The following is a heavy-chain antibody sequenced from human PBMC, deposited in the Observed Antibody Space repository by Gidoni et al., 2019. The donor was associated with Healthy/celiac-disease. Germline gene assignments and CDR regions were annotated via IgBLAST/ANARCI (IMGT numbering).Heavy chain of an antibody. CDR2: INNSGST. V-gene: IGHV4-34*01. Sequence: QVQLQQWGAGLLKPSETLSLTCAVYGGSFSGYYWSWIRQPPGKGLEWIGEINNSGSTNYNPARKSRVTISVDTSKNQLSLKLSSVTAADTAVYYCARGMGYYDGSGSYTWGQGTLVTVSS. D-gene: IGHD3-10*01. CDR3: ARGMGYYDGSGSYT. J-gene: IGHJ5*02. CDR1: GGSFSGYY.